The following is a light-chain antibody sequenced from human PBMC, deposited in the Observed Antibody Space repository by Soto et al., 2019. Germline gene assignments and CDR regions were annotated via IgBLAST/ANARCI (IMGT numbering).Light chain of an antibody. J-gene: IGKJ1*01. V-gene: IGKV1-39*01. CDR3: QQSYITSWT. CDR1: QSISSY. CDR2: AAS. Sequence: DFQMTQSPSSLSASVGDRVTITCRASQSISSYLNWYQQKPGKAPKLLIYAASSLQSGVPSRFSGSGSGTDFTLTISSLQPEDFATYYCQQSYITSWTFGQGTKVEIK.